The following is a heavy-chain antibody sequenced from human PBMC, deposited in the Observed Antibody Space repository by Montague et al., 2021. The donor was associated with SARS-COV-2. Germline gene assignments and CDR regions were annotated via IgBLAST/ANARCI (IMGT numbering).Heavy chain of an antibody. Sequence: SETLSLTCTVSGDSMRSSYWNWIRQPPGKGLEYIGYTYYSGVANYNPSLRSRVTISLDTSKNQFSLNLRSVTAADTAVYYCARSVVGGTYRHTRWLDPWGQGTLVTVFS. V-gene: IGHV4-59*13. J-gene: IGHJ5*02. CDR2: TYYSGVA. CDR3: ARSVVGGTYRHTRWLDP. D-gene: IGHD3-16*02. CDR1: GDSMRSSY.